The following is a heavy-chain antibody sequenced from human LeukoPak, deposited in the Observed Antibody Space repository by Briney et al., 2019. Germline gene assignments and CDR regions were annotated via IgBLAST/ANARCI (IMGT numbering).Heavy chain of an antibody. CDR1: GGTFSSYA. D-gene: IGHD5-12*01. CDR2: IIPIFGTA. Sequence: ASVKVSCKASGGTFSSYAISWVRQAPGQGLEWMGGIIPIFGTANYAQKFQGRVTITTDESTSTAYMELSSLRSEDTAVYYCALYSGYDLDVFDYWAREPWSPSPQ. J-gene: IGHJ4*02. V-gene: IGHV1-69*05. CDR3: ALYSGYDLDVFDY.